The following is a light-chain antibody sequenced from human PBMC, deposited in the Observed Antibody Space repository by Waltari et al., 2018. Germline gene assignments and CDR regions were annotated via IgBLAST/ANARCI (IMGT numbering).Light chain of an antibody. CDR1: SDALGSYSY. CDR3: SAYTSRGTLK. CDR2: DLT. V-gene: IGLV2-14*03. Sequence: QSALTQPASVSGSPGQSITISCTGTSDALGSYSYVTWYHQRPGKVPKLIIYDLTERPSGVSNRFSGSKSGSTASLTVSGLQAEDEGLFYCSAYTSRGTLKFGGGTRVTVL. J-gene: IGLJ2*01.